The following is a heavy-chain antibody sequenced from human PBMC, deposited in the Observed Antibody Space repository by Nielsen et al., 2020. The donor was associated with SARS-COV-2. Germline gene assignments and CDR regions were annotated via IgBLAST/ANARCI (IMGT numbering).Heavy chain of an antibody. V-gene: IGHV3-23*01. CDR3: AKRSGYTSGWYGDY. Sequence: GESLKISCVVSGFTISTYAMSWVRQAPGKGLEWVSAISAGTYYADSVKGRFTISRDNSKNTLYLQMNSLRAEDTAVYYCAKRSGYTSGWYGDYWGQGTLVTVSS. CDR1: GFTISTYA. J-gene: IGHJ4*02. D-gene: IGHD6-19*01. CDR2: ISAGT.